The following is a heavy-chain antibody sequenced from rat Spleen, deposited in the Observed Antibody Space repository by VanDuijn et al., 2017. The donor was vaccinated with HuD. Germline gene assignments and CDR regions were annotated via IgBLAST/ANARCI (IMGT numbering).Heavy chain of an antibody. Sequence: QVQLKESGPGLVQPSQTLSLTCTVSGFSLTSYHVHWVRQPPGKGLEWMGRIQNGGSTDYNSALQSRMSIRRDTSKSQVFLKITSVHTEDTAMYFWARSAPGYNPFAYWGQGTLVTVSS. CDR3: ARSAPGYNPFAY. D-gene: IGHD1-4*01. J-gene: IGHJ3*01. V-gene: IGHV2-27*01. CDR2: IQNGGST. CDR1: GFSLTSYH.